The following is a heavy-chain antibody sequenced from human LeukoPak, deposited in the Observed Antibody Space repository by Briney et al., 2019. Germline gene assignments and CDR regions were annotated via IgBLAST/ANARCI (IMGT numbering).Heavy chain of an antibody. Sequence: PGGSLRLSCAASGFTFSTYVITWVRRAPGKGLEWVSGISASGATKDYADSVKGRFTVSRDNSNDTVYLQMNSLRAEDTAVYYCARGLLEWWQYYYYGMDVWGQGTTVTVSS. CDR2: ISASGATK. D-gene: IGHD3-3*01. CDR3: ARGLLEWWQYYYYGMDV. J-gene: IGHJ6*02. CDR1: GFTFSTYV. V-gene: IGHV3-23*01.